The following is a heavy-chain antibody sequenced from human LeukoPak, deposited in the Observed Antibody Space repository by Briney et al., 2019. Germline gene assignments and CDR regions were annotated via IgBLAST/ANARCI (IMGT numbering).Heavy chain of an antibody. Sequence: GESLKISCKGSGYSFTSYWIGWVRQMPGKGLEWMGIIFPGDSDTRYSPSFQGQVTISADRSINSAYLQWSSLKASDTAMYYCARLPLPPPQDGYSFGEIDYWGQGTLVTVSS. CDR1: GYSFTSYW. J-gene: IGHJ4*02. V-gene: IGHV5-51*01. CDR2: IFPGDSDT. D-gene: IGHD5-18*01. CDR3: ARLPLPPPQDGYSFGEIDY.